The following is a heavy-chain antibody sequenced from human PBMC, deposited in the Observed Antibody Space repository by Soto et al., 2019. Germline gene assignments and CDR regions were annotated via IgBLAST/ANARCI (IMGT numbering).Heavy chain of an antibody. D-gene: IGHD4-17*01. CDR3: ARVLNDYGDYVGDY. CDR1: GGSFSGYY. J-gene: IGHJ4*02. V-gene: IGHV4-34*01. CDR2: INHSGST. Sequence: SETLSLTCAVYGGSFSGYYWSWIRQPPGKGLEGIGEINHSGSTNYNPSLKSRVTISVDTSKNQFSLKLSSVTAADTAVYYCARVLNDYGDYVGDYWGQGTLVTVSS.